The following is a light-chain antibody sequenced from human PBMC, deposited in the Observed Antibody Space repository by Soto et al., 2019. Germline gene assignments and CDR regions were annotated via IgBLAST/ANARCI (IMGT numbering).Light chain of an antibody. CDR1: SSNIGAGYD. J-gene: IGLJ1*01. Sequence: QSVLTQPPSVSGAPGQRVTISCTGSSSNIGAGYDVHWYQHLPGAAPKLFIYSNTNRPSGVPDQFSGSRSGTSASLAITGLQAEDGADYYCQSYDSSLSGYGFGTGTKVTVL. V-gene: IGLV1-40*01. CDR2: SNT. CDR3: QSYDSSLSGYG.